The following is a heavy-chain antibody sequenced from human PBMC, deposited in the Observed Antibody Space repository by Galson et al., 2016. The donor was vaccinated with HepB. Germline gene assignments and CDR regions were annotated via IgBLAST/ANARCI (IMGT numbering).Heavy chain of an antibody. V-gene: IGHV3-23*01. CDR3: AKDYVWGSSLLTHFDS. J-gene: IGHJ4*02. CDR2: ISGSGGST. CDR1: GFSFSSYA. Sequence: SLRLSCAASGFSFSSYAMSWVRQAPGKGLDWVSGISGSGGSTYYAAPVRGRFTISRDNSKNTLYLQMNSLRVEDTAVYYCAKDYVWGSSLLTHFDSWGQGTLVTVSS. D-gene: IGHD3-16*01.